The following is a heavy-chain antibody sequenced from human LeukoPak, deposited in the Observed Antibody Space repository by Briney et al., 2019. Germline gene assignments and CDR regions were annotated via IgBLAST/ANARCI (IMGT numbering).Heavy chain of an antibody. J-gene: IGHJ4*02. V-gene: IGHV3-33*01. D-gene: IGHD5-18*01. CDR3: TRDNARGPGKASYGSDY. Sequence: GGSRRLSCAASGFTFRSYGMHWVRQAPGKGLEWVAAIYNDGSEKYYADSVKGRFTISRDNSKNTLYLQMNSLRAEDTAVYYCTRDNARGPGKASYGSDYWGQGTLVTVSS. CDR2: IYNDGSEK. CDR1: GFTFRSYG.